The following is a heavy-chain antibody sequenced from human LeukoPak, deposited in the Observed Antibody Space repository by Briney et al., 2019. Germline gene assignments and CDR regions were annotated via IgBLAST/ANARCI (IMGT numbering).Heavy chain of an antibody. Sequence: PGGSLRLSCAASGFTFSSYWMHWVRQAPGRGLVWVSRINSDASSTTYADSVKGRFTISRDNARNTLFLHMSTLRVEDTAVYYCARVGSMIVSGQRYYGVDVWGQGTTVTVSS. V-gene: IGHV3-74*01. CDR1: GFTFSSYW. J-gene: IGHJ6*02. CDR3: ARVGSMIVSGQRYYGVDV. CDR2: INSDASST. D-gene: IGHD3-22*01.